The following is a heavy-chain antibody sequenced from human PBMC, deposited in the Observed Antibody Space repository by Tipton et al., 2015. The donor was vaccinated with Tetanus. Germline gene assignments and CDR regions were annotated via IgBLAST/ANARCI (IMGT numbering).Heavy chain of an antibody. CDR1: GFTFNTYW. J-gene: IGHJ5*02. CDR2: IKYDESEK. V-gene: IGHV3-7*01. CDR3: ARGMSFDP. Sequence: SLRLSCTAPGFTFNTYWMSWARQAPGKGLEWVANIKYDESEKYYVDSVKGRFTISRDNAKNSLYPQMNSLRVDDTAVYYCARGMSFDPWGQGTLVTVSS.